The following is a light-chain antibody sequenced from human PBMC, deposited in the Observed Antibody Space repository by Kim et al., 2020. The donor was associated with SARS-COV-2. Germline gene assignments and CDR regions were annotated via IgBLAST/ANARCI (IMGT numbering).Light chain of an antibody. V-gene: IGKV3-20*01. CDR2: GAS. CDR3: QQYGTSPPYT. CDR1: QSVSRTY. J-gene: IGKJ2*01. Sequence: SPGESATPSCTAKQSVSRTYFAWYQQTPGQAPRLLIHGASVRATGIPDRFSGSGSGTDFTLTISRLEPEDFAVYYCQQYGTSPPYTFGQGTKLEI.